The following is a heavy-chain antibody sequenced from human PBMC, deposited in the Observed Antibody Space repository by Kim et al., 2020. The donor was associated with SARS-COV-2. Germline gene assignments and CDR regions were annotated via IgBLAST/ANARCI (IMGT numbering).Heavy chain of an antibody. D-gene: IGHD3-22*01. V-gene: IGHV1-8*01. CDR3: ARGDGDYYDSSGYDY. Sequence: QKFQGRVTMTRNTSISTAYMELSSLRSEDTAVYYCARGDGDYYDSSGYDYWGQGTLVTVSS. J-gene: IGHJ4*02.